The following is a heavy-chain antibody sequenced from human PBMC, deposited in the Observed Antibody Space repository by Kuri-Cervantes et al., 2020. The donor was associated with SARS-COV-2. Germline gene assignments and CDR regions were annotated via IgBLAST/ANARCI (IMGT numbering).Heavy chain of an antibody. CDR1: GDSISRGYY. D-gene: IGHD6-6*01. V-gene: IGHV4-38-2*02. J-gene: IGHJ3*02. CDR3: ARDEASSVSFDI. CDR2: IYHSGGI. Sequence: PETLSLTCTVSGDSISRGYYWGWIRQSPGKGLEWIGSIYHSGGIFYNPSLKSRVTILLDTSKNQFSLKLSSVTAADTAVYYCARDEASSVSFDIWGQGTMVTVSS.